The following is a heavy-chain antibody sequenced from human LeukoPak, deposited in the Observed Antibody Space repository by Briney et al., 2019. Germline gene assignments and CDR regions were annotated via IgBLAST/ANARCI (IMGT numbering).Heavy chain of an antibody. CDR1: GSTFSSCS. CDR2: ISSSSSYI. V-gene: IGHV3-21*01. J-gene: IGHJ6*03. Sequence: TGGSLRLSCAASGSTFSSCSMNWVRQAPGKGLEWVSFISSSSSYIYYADSVKGRFTISRHNAKNSLYLQMNSLRAEDTAVYYCARDHDWDYMDVWGKGTTVTVSS. CDR3: ARDHDWDYMDV. D-gene: IGHD3-9*01.